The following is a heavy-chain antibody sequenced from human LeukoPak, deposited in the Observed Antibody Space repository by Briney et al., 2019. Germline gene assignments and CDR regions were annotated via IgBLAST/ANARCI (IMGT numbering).Heavy chain of an antibody. D-gene: IGHD6-19*01. CDR3: AKDWCSGPPCVYFRH. CDR1: GFTFSSYA. V-gene: IGHV3-23*01. Sequence: GGSLRLSCAASGFTFSSYAMSWVCQATGKGLEWGSAISGSGGSTYYADSVKGRFTISRDNSKNTLYLQMNSLRAEDTAVYYCAKDWCSGPPCVYFRHWGQGTLVTVSS. J-gene: IGHJ1*01. CDR2: ISGSGGST.